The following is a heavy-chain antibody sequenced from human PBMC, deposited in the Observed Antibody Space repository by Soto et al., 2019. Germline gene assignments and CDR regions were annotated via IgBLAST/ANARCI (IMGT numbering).Heavy chain of an antibody. V-gene: IGHV3-74*01. D-gene: IGHD2-15*01. CDR2: INSDGSAT. CDR1: GFTFSSYW. CDR3: VRGVVAANCFDY. Sequence: EVQLVDSGGDLVQPGGSLRLSCAASGFTFSSYWMHWVRQAPGKGLVWVSRINSDGSATNYADSVKGRFTISRDNAKNTLYLQMNSLRAEDTAMYFCVRGVVAANCFDYWGQGALVPVSS. J-gene: IGHJ4*02.